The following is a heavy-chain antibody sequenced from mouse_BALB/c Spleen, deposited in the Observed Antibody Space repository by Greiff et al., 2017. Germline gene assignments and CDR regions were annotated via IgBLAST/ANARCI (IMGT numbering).Heavy chain of an antibody. Sequence: VQLQQSGPELVKPGASVKMSCKASGYTFTSYVMHWVKQKPGQGLEWIGYINPYNDGTKYNEKFKGKATLTSDKSSSTAYMELSSLTSEDSAVYYCARGGHHAWFADWGQGTLVTVSA. J-gene: IGHJ3*01. CDR1: GYTFTSYV. CDR3: ARGGHHAWFAD. V-gene: IGHV1-14*01. CDR2: INPYNDGT.